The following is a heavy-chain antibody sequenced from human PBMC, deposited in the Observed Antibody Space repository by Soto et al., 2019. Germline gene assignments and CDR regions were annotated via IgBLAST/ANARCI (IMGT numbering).Heavy chain of an antibody. J-gene: IGHJ4*02. CDR1: GFTFTSYA. CDR3: AKGGSYYYDSSGYYAN. V-gene: IGHV3-23*01. CDR2: ISGSGGSS. D-gene: IGHD3-22*01. Sequence: GGSLRLSCAAAGFTFTSYAMSWVRQAPGKGLEWVSAISGSGGSSYYADSVKGRFTISRDNSKNTLFLQMNSLRAEDTAIYYCAKGGSYYYDSSGYYANWGQGTLVTVSS.